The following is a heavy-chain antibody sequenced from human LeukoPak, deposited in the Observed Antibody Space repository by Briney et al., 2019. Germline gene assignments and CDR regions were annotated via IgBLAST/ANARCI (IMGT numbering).Heavy chain of an antibody. D-gene: IGHD3-22*01. CDR3: ARGATYYYDSSGYPQLAFDY. CDR2: IYYSGST. CDR1: GGSISSYY. J-gene: IGHJ4*02. Sequence: PSETLSLTCTVSGGSISSYYWSWIRQPPGKGLEWIGYIYYSGSTNYNPSLKSRVTISVDTSKNQFSLKLSSVTAADTAVYYCARGATYYYDSSGYPQLAFDYWGQGTLVTVSS. V-gene: IGHV4-59*01.